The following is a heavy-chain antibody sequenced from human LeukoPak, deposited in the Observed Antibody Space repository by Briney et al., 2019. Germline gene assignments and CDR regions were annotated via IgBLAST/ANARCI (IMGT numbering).Heavy chain of an antibody. V-gene: IGHV1-2*02. D-gene: IGHD6-13*01. CDR1: GYTFSGYY. CDR3: ARERIAAAGKPLDY. Sequence: ASVKVSCKASGYTFSGYYMHWVRQAPGQGLEWMGWINPNSGGTNYAQKFQGRVTMTRDTSISTAYMELSRLRSDDTAVYYCARERIAAAGKPLDYWGQGTLVTVSS. CDR2: INPNSGGT. J-gene: IGHJ4*02.